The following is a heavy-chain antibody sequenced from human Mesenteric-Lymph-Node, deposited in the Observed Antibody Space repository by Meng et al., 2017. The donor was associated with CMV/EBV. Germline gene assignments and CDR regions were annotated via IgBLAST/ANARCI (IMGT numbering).Heavy chain of an antibody. Sequence: SGGSISSGGYYWSWIRQHPGKGLEWIGYIYSSGSTYYNPSLKSRVTISVDTSKNPFSLKLSSVTAADTAVYYCASSNYYGSGSYTYWGQGTLVTVSS. CDR1: GGSISSGGYY. V-gene: IGHV4-31*02. D-gene: IGHD3-10*01. CDR3: ASSNYYGSGSYTY. J-gene: IGHJ4*02. CDR2: IYSSGST.